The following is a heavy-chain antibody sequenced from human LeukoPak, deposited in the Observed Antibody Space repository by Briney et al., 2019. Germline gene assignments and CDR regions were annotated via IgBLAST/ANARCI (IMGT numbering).Heavy chain of an antibody. Sequence: GGSLRLSCAASGFTFSSYAMSWVRQAPGKGLEWVAYISTDSGETIYYADSVEGRFTISRDNAKNSLYLQMNSLRVEDTATYYCATLTGGRCSRTSCPYDYWGQGTLVTVSS. CDR1: GFTFSSYA. V-gene: IGHV3-48*04. CDR3: ATLTGGRCSRTSCPYDY. D-gene: IGHD2-2*01. J-gene: IGHJ4*02. CDR2: ISTDSGETI.